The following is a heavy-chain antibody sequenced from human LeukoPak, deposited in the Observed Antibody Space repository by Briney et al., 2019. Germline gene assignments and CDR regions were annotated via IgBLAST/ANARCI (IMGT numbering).Heavy chain of an antibody. D-gene: IGHD2-15*01. V-gene: IGHV3-23*01. Sequence: GWSLRLSCASSGFTFNTYAMTWVRQAPGMGLDWVSDISATGGSTYYADSVKGRFTISRDNSKNTLYLQMNSLRAEDTAVYYCARSIGYCSGGHCYTSDYWGQGTLVTVSS. CDR2: ISATGGST. CDR3: ARSIGYCSGGHCYTSDY. CDR1: GFTFNTYA. J-gene: IGHJ4*02.